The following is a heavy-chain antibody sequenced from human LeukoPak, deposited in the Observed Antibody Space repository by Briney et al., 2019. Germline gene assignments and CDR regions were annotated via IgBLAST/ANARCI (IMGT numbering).Heavy chain of an antibody. CDR3: ARGRAVTGYGMDV. CDR1: GFTFSSYD. D-gene: IGHD4-17*01. J-gene: IGHJ6*02. V-gene: IGHV3-13*01. Sequence: GGPLRLSCAASGFTFSSYDMHWVRQVTGKGLEWVSVIGTGGDTYFADSVKGRFTMSRDTAKNSLYLQMNSLRAGDTAVYYCARGRAVTGYGMDVWGQGTTVTVSS. CDR2: IGTGGDT.